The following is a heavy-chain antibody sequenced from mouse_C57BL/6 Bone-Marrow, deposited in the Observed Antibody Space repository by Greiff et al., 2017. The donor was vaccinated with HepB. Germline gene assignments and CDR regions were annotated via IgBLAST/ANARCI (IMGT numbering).Heavy chain of an antibody. D-gene: IGHD1-1*01. CDR2: IDPSDSET. Sequence: QVQLQQPGAELVRPGSSVKLSCKASGYTFTSYWMHWVKQRPIQGLEWIGNIDPSDSETHYNQKFKDKATLTVDKSSSTAYMQLSRLTSEDSAVYYCARRGPTVVAHWYFDVWGTGTTVTVSS. CDR3: ARRGPTVVAHWYFDV. V-gene: IGHV1-52*01. J-gene: IGHJ1*03. CDR1: GYTFTSYW.